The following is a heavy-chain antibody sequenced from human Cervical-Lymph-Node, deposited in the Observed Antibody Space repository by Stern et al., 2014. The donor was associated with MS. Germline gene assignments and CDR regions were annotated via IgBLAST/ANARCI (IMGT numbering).Heavy chain of an antibody. V-gene: IGHV5-51*03. J-gene: IGHJ6*02. D-gene: IGHD1-1*01. CDR1: GYTFTNNW. CDR3: ARTPPRRKWDDPNYGMDV. Sequence: VQLVESGAEVKKPGESLKISCKGSGYTFTNNWIAWVRQMPGKGLEWMGIIYPDDSDIRYSPSLQGQGTISADKSIRTALLPWSSLRAADSAVYYCARTPPRRKWDDPNYGMDVWGQGTTVTVSS. CDR2: IYPDDSDI.